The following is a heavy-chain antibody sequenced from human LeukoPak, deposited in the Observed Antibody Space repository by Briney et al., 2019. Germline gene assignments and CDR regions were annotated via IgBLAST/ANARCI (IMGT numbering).Heavy chain of an antibody. V-gene: IGHV1-2*02. CDR1: GYTFTGYY. CDR2: INPNSGGT. D-gene: IGHD6-13*01. J-gene: IGHJ4*02. CDR3: ARGRGVVTPGTDRMFHD. Sequence: ASVKVSCQASGYTFTGYYIHWVRQAPGQGLEWMGWINPNSGGTNYAQKFQGRVTMTRDTSISTAYMELSRLRSDDTAVYYCARGRGVVTPGTDRMFHDWGQGTLVTVSS.